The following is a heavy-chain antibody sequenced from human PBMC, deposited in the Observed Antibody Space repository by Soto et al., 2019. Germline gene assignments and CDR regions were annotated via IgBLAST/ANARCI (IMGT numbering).Heavy chain of an antibody. Sequence: GGSLRLSCAASGFTFSSYAMSWVRQAPGKGLEWVSAISGSGGSTYYADSVKGRFTISRDNSKNTLYLQMNSLRAEDTAVYYCAKAALVPAAIKDPPLGPYYYYYMDVWGKGTTVTVSS. CDR1: GFTFSSYA. D-gene: IGHD2-2*01. J-gene: IGHJ6*03. CDR3: AKAALVPAAIKDPPLGPYYYYYMDV. V-gene: IGHV3-23*01. CDR2: ISGSGGST.